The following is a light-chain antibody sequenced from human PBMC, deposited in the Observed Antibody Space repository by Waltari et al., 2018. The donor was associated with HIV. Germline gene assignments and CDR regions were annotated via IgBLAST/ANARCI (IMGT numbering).Light chain of an antibody. CDR3: ATWDNRLTTVL. Sequence: QSVLTQPPSVSAAPGQKVTISCSGGSSNVGASYVSWYQQRPGAAPKLLIFDDDQRPSVIPDRFSGSKSGTSATLGITGLQTGDEADYYCATWDNRLTTVLFGGGTKLTVL. CDR1: SSNVGASY. V-gene: IGLV1-51*01. J-gene: IGLJ2*01. CDR2: DDD.